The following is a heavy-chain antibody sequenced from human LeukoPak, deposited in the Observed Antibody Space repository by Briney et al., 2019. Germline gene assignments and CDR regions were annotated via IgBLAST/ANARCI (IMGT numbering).Heavy chain of an antibody. J-gene: IGHJ4*02. V-gene: IGHV3-30*02. CDR3: AKISESDY. CDR2: IRYDGSNK. Sequence: PGGSLRLSCAASGFTFTTYVMHWVRQAPGKGLEWVAFIRYDGSNKYYADSVKGRFTISRDISKNTLYLQMNSLRAEDTAVYYCAKISESDYWGQGTLVTVSS. CDR1: GFTFTTYV.